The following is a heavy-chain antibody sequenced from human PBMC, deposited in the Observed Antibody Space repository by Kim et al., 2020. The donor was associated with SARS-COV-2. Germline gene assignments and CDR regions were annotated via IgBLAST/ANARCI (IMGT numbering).Heavy chain of an antibody. V-gene: IGHV4-39*01. CDR1: GGSISSSSYY. CDR3: ARLETGYGMDV. CDR2: IYYSGST. J-gene: IGHJ6*02. Sequence: SETLSLTCTVSGGSISSSSYYWGWIRQPPGKGLEWIGSIYYSGSTYYNPSLKSRVTISVDTSKNQFSLKLSSVTAADTAVYYCARLETGYGMDVWGQGTTVTVSS.